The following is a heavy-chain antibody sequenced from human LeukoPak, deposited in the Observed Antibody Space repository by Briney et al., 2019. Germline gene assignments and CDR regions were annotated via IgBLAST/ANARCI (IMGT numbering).Heavy chain of an antibody. V-gene: IGHV3-23*01. Sequence: PGGSLRLSCEASGFTFNTCAMSWVRQAPGKGLEWVSAISESGSGTYYADSVKGRFTISRDNSKNTLYLQMNSLRVDDTALYYCAKGVFGVNRAFDYWGQETLVTVSS. CDR3: AKGVFGVNRAFDY. J-gene: IGHJ4*02. CDR1: GFTFNTCA. CDR2: ISESGSGT. D-gene: IGHD3-3*01.